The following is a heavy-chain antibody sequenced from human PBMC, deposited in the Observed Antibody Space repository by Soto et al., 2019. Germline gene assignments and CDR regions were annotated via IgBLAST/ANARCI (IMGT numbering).Heavy chain of an antibody. J-gene: IGHJ4*02. Sequence: PSETLSLTCTVSGGSMSSGAYYWTWIRQHPGKGLEWIGYISYSGSTYYNPSLKSRVTISVDTSKSQFSLKLSSVTVADTAVYYCARGDAVASYWGQGTLVNVSS. CDR1: GGSMSSGAYY. V-gene: IGHV4-31*03. D-gene: IGHD2-21*01. CDR2: ISYSGST. CDR3: ARGDAVASY.